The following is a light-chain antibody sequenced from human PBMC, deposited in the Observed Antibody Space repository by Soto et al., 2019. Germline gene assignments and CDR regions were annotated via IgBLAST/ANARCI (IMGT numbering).Light chain of an antibody. CDR2: DAS. J-gene: IGKJ1*01. Sequence: DIQMTQSPSTLSASVGDRVTITCRASQSISSWLAWYHQKPGKAPKLLIYDASSLESGVPSRFSGSGSGTDFTLTISNLQPEDSATYFCQQGYNTFWTFGRGTKVELK. CDR3: QQGYNTFWT. V-gene: IGKV1-5*01. CDR1: QSISSW.